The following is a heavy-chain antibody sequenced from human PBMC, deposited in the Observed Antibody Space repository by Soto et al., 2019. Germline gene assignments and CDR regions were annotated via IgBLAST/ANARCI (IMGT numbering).Heavy chain of an antibody. J-gene: IGHJ4*02. Sequence: ASVKVSCKASGYTFTSYGISWVRQAPGQGLEWMGWISAYNGNTNYAQKLQGRVTMTTDTSTSTAYMELRSLRSDDTAVYYCARVEGIVVVPAAMDYWGQGTLVTVSS. CDR2: ISAYNGNT. V-gene: IGHV1-18*04. CDR1: GYTFTSYG. CDR3: ARVEGIVVVPAAMDY. D-gene: IGHD2-2*01.